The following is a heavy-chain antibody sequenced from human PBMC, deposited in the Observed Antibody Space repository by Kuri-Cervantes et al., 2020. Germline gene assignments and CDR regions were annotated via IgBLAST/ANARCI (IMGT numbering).Heavy chain of an antibody. CDR3: ARGVADFISQYYYGSGSWYGMDV. CDR2: IGTAGDT. V-gene: IGHV3-13*01. Sequence: GESLKISCAASGFTFSSYDMHWVRQATGKGLEWVSAIGTAGDTYYPGSVKGRFTISRDNAKNSLYLQMNSLRAEDTAVYYCARGVADFISQYYYGSGSWYGMDVWGQGTTVTVSS. J-gene: IGHJ6*02. D-gene: IGHD3-10*01. CDR1: GFTFSSYD.